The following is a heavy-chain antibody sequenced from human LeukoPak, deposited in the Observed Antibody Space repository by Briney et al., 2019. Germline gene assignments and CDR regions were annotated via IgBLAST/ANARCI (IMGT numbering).Heavy chain of an antibody. Sequence: SETLSLTCTVSGGSISSNNYYWGWIRQPPGKGLEWIGSIYYSGSTYFHPSLKSRVSISVDTSKNQFSLKLSSVTAADTAVYYCARGSGYYYVDFDYWGQGTLVTASS. J-gene: IGHJ4*02. D-gene: IGHD3-22*01. CDR3: ARGSGYYYVDFDY. V-gene: IGHV4-39*01. CDR2: IYYSGST. CDR1: GGSISSNNYY.